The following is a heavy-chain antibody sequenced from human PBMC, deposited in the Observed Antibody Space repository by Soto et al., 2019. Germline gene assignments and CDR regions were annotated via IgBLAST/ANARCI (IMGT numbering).Heavy chain of an antibody. CDR2: IIPIVGIA. CDR1: GGTFNTYS. Sequence: QVQLVQSGAEVKKPGSSVKVSCQAAGGTFNTYSINWVRQAPGQGLEWMGRIIPIVGIAKYAQKFQGRVAITADKSTSTAYMMEVGSLRPEDTAMYYCARAMVVGATGAFDIWGQGTMVTVSS. J-gene: IGHJ3*02. V-gene: IGHV1-69*02. CDR3: ARAMVVGATGAFDI. D-gene: IGHD2-15*01.